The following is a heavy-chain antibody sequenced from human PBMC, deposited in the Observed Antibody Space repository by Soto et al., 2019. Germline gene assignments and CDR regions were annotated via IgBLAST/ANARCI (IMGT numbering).Heavy chain of an antibody. CDR2: ISSSGSTI. Sequence: GGSLRLSCAASGFTFSDYYMSWIRQAPGKGLEWVSYISSSGSTIYYADSVKGRFTISRDNAKNSLYLQMNSLRAEDTAVYYCARVRSPYCPPCYYYYMDVWGKGTTVTVSS. CDR3: ARVRSPYCPPCYYYYMDV. D-gene: IGHD2-15*01. CDR1: GFTFSDYY. J-gene: IGHJ6*03. V-gene: IGHV3-11*01.